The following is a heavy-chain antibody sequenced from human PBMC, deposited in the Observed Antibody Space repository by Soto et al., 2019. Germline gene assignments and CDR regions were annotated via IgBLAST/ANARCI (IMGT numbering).Heavy chain of an antibody. V-gene: IGHV3-21*01. CDR3: ARDYGGNSGYYYYYGMDV. Sequence: GGSLRLSCAASGFTFSSYSMNWVRQAPGKGLEWVSSISSSSSYIYYADSVKGRFTISRDNAKNSLYLQMNSLRAEDTAMYYCARDYGGNSGYYYYYGMDVWGQGTTVTVSS. D-gene: IGHD4-17*01. CDR1: GFTFSSYS. CDR2: ISSSSSYI. J-gene: IGHJ6*02.